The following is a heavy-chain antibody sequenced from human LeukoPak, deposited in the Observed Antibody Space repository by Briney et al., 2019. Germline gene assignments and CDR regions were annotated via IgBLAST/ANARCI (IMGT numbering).Heavy chain of an antibody. J-gene: IGHJ4*02. D-gene: IGHD4-11*01. CDR1: GGTFSSYA. CDR2: INPIGGTT. Sequence: ASVKVSCKASGGTFSSYAISWVRQAPGQGLEWMGIINPIGGTTDYAQKFQGRVTMTRDTSTSTVYMELSSLRSEDTAVYYCARQQGLQNLNFDYWGQGTLVTVSS. V-gene: IGHV1-46*01. CDR3: ARQQGLQNLNFDY.